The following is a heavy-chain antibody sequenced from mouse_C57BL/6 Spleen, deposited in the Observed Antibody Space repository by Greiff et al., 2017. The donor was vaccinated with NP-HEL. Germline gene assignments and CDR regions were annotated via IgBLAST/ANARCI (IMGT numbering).Heavy chain of an antibody. J-gene: IGHJ2*01. D-gene: IGHD1-1*01. CDR2: IDPSDSYT. CDR1: GYTFTSYW. V-gene: IGHV1-69*01. Sequence: QVQLQQPGAELVMPGASVKLSCKASGYTFTSYWMHWVKQRPGQGLEWIGEIDPSDSYTNYNQKFKGKSTLTVDKSSSTAYMQLSSLTSEDSAVYDGARRHYGSNFDYWGQGTTLTVSS. CDR3: ARRHYGSNFDY.